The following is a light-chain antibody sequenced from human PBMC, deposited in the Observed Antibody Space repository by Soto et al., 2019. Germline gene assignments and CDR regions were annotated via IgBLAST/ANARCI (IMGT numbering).Light chain of an antibody. CDR2: GAS. V-gene: IGKV3-20*01. J-gene: IGKJ3*01. Sequence: ETVLTQSPGTLSLSPGERATLSCRASQSVSSRSLAWYQQKPGQAPRLLIYGASSRATRIPDRFSGSGSGTDFSLTISRLEPEDFAVYYCQQYERGFTFGPGTKVDIK. CDR3: QQYERGFT. CDR1: QSVSSRS.